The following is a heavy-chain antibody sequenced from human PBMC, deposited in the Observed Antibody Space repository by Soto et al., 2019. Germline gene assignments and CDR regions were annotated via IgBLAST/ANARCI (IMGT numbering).Heavy chain of an antibody. D-gene: IGHD2-21*01. V-gene: IGHV3-7*03. J-gene: IGHJ4*02. CDR2: IKQDGSEK. CDR3: ARSAPTMGIAMDY. Sequence: GGSLRLSCAASGFTFSSHWMSWVRQAPGKGLEWVANIKQDGSEKYYVDSVKGRFTISRDNAKNSLYLQMNSLRAEDTAVYYCARSAPTMGIAMDYWGQGTLVTVSS. CDR1: GFTFSSHW.